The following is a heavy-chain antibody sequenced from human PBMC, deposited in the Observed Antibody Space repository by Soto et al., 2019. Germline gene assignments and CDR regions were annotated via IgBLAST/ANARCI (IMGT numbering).Heavy chain of an antibody. J-gene: IGHJ4*02. CDR1: GFTFSSYS. D-gene: IGHD2-15*01. CDR3: ARVGQKVVAATRLEY. CDR2: ISSSSSYI. V-gene: IGHV3-21*01. Sequence: GGSLRLSCAASGFTFSSYSMNWVRQAPGKGLEWVSSISSSSSYIYYADSVKGRFTISRDNAKNSLYLQMNSLRAEDTAVYYCARVGQKVVAATRLEYWGQGTLVTVSS.